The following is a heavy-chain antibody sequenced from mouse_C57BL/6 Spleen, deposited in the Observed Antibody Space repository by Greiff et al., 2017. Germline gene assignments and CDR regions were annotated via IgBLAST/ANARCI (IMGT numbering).Heavy chain of an antibody. CDR3: ARNGAHYGSSGFDY. CDR2: IWSGGST. V-gene: IGHV2-2*01. J-gene: IGHJ3*01. Sequence: VQLQQSGPGLVQPSQSLSITCTVSGFSLTSYGVHWVRQSPGQGLEWLGVIWSGGSTAYNAAFISRLSISKDNSKTQVFYKMNSLQADDTAIDYCARNGAHYGSSGFDYWGQGTPVTVSA. D-gene: IGHD1-1*01. CDR1: GFSLTSYG.